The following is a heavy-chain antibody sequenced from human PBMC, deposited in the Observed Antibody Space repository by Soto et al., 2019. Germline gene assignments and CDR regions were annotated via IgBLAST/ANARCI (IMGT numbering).Heavy chain of an antibody. Sequence: GGSLRLSCEASGFTFSSYGMHWVRQAPGKGLEWVAIIWYDGSNEYYADSVKGRFTISRDNSKNTLYLQMNSLRVEDTAVYYCARDSYPSSYYYYMDVWGKGITVTVSS. CDR1: GFTFSSYG. CDR3: ARDSYPSSYYYYMDV. D-gene: IGHD3-10*01. J-gene: IGHJ6*03. V-gene: IGHV3-33*01. CDR2: IWYDGSNE.